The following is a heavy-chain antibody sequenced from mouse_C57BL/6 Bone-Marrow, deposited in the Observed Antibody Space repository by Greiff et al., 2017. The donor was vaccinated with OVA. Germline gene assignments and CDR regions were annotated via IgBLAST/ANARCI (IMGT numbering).Heavy chain of an antibody. V-gene: IGHV14-4*01. CDR3: TTTGTEGDY. D-gene: IGHD4-1*01. CDR1: GFNIKDDY. CDR2: IDTENGDT. Sequence: VQLQQSGAELVRPGASVKLSCTASGFNIKDDYMHWVKQRPEQGLEWIGWIDTENGDTEYASKFQGKATITADTSSNTVYLQLSSQASEDAAVYYCTTTGTEGDYWGQGTTLTVSS. J-gene: IGHJ2*01.